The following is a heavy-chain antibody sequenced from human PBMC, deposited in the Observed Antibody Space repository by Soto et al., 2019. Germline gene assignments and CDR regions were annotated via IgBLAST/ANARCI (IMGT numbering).Heavy chain of an antibody. J-gene: IGHJ4*02. CDR1: GFTFSGSA. V-gene: IGHV3-73*01. Sequence: GGSLRLSCAASGFTFSGSAMHWVRQASGKGLEWVGRIRSKANSYATAYAASVKGRFTISRDDSKNTAYLQMNSLKTEDTAVYYCAKDRPPQYETDNWGRGILVTVSS. CDR2: IRSKANSYAT. D-gene: IGHD2-2*01. CDR3: AKDRPPQYETDN.